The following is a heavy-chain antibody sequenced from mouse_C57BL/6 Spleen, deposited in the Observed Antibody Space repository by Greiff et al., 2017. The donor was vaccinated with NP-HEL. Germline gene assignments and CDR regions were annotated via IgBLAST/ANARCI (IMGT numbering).Heavy chain of an antibody. J-gene: IGHJ2*01. V-gene: IGHV2-5*01. CDR1: GFSLTSYG. CDR2: IWRGGST. Sequence: QVQLQQSGPGLVQPSQSLSITCTVSGFSLTSYGVHWVRQSPGKGLEWLGVIWRGGSTDYNAAFMSRLSITKDNSKSQVFFKMNSLQADDTAIYYCAKNGRLRERYYFDYWGQGTTLTVSS. CDR3: AKNGRLRERYYFDY. D-gene: IGHD2-4*01.